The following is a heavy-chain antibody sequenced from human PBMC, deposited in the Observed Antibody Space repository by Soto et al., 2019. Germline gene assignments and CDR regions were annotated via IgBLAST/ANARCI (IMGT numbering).Heavy chain of an antibody. CDR2: INHSGST. D-gene: IGHD5-12*01. CDR1: GGSFSGYY. J-gene: IGHJ5*02. Sequence: SETLSLTCAVYGGSFSGYYWSWIRQPPGKGLEWIGEINHSGSTNYNPSLKSRVTISVDTSKNQFSLKLSSVTAADTAVYYCARGREYSGYDAWGQGTLVTVSS. V-gene: IGHV4-34*01. CDR3: ARGREYSGYDA.